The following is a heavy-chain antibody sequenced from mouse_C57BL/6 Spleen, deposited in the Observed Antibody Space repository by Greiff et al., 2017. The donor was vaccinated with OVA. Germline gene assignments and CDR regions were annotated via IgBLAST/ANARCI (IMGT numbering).Heavy chain of an antibody. J-gene: IGHJ3*01. Sequence: EVHLVESGGGLVKPGGSLKLSCAASGFTFSSYAMSWVRQTPEKRLEWVATISDGGSYTYYPDNVKGRFTISRDNAKNNLYLQMSHLKSEDTAMYYCARYYYGSSYGFAYWGQGTLVTVSA. V-gene: IGHV5-4*01. CDR1: GFTFSSYA. CDR3: ARYYYGSSYGFAY. CDR2: ISDGGSYT. D-gene: IGHD1-1*01.